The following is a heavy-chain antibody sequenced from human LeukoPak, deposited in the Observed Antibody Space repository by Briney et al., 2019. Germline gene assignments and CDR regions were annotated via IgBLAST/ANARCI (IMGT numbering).Heavy chain of an antibody. V-gene: IGHV3-30*18. J-gene: IGHJ4*02. CDR1: GFTFSSYG. D-gene: IGHD1-1*01. Sequence: GGSLRLSCAASGFTFSSYGMHWVRQAPGKGLEWVAVISYDGSNKYYADSVKGRFTISRDNSKNTLYLQMNSLRAEDTAVYYCAKGGRYNWNDGSFDYWRQGTLVSVSS. CDR3: AKGGRYNWNDGSFDY. CDR2: ISYDGSNK.